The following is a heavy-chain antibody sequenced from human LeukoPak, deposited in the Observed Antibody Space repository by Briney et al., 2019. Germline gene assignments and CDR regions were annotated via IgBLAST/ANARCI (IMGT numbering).Heavy chain of an antibody. CDR2: IWYDGSNK. CDR1: GFTFSSYG. CDR3: ARESVYYGSGSGVDV. V-gene: IGHV3-33*01. J-gene: IGHJ6*02. D-gene: IGHD3-10*01. Sequence: PGGSLRLSCAASGFTFSSYGMHWVRQAPGKGLEWVAVIWYDGSNKYYADSVKGRFTISRDNSKNTLYLQMNSLRAEDTAVYYCARESVYYGSGSGVDVWGQGTTVTVSS.